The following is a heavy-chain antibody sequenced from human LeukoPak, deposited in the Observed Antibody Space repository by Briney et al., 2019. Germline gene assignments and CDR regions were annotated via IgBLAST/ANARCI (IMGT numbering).Heavy chain of an antibody. D-gene: IGHD1-1*01. J-gene: IGHJ5*02. V-gene: IGHV3-21*01. CDR1: GFTFSSYS. CDR2: ISSSSSYI. Sequence: PGGSLRLSCAASGFTFSSYSMNWVRQAPGKGLEWVSSISSSSSYIYYADSEKGRFTISRDNAKNSLYLQMNSLRAEDTAVYYCAREYGSLTWKYNWFDPWGQGTLVTVSS. CDR3: AREYGSLTWKYNWFDP.